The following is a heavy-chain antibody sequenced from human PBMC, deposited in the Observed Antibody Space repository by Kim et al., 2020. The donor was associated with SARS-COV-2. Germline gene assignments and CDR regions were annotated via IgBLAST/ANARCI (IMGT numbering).Heavy chain of an antibody. V-gene: IGHV3-21*01. Sequence: GGSLRLSCAASGFTFSSYSMNWVRQAPGKGLEWVSSISSSSSYIYYADSVKGRFTISRDNAKNSLYLQMNSLRAEDTAVYYCARYTVTTDYYYGMDVWGQGTRVTFS. D-gene: IGHD4-17*01. CDR1: GFTFSSYS. J-gene: IGHJ6*02. CDR3: ARYTVTTDYYYGMDV. CDR2: ISSSSSYI.